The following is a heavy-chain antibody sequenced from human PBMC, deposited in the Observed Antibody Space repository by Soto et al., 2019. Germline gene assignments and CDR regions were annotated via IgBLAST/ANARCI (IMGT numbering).Heavy chain of an antibody. D-gene: IGHD7-27*01. J-gene: IGHJ4*02. CDR3: TRRPKLGEAGVGHRDY. CDR2: IKSNAQGGTA. V-gene: IGHV3-15*07. Sequence: EVKMVESGGGLVEPGGSRRLSCAASGFACTDAWMNWVRQAPGKGLEWVGRIKSNAQGGTADYAAPVKGRFIMSRDDSKSTLYLQMYGLQTEDTGIYYCTRRPKLGEAGVGHRDYWGRGTLVAVSS. CDR1: GFACTDAW.